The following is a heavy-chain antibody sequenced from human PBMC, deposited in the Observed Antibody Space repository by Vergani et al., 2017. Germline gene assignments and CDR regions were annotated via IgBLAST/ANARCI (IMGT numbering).Heavy chain of an antibody. V-gene: IGHV1-18*01. Sequence: QSQLVQSGDEVKKPGSSVKVSCKTSGYSFINYGISWVRQAPGQGLEWMGWVSPYNGNTNYGQKFQGRVTMTTDTSTRTAYMQLRILTFDDTAVYYCAREGCYDSSRGTCRPPAYYCMGVWGRGTKVTVAS. J-gene: IGHJ6*02. D-gene: IGHD3-22*01. CDR1: GYSFINYG. CDR2: VSPYNGNT. CDR3: AREGCYDSSRGTCRPPAYYCMGV.